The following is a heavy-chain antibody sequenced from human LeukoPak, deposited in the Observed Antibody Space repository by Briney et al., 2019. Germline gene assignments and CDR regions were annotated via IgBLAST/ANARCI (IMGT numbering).Heavy chain of an antibody. CDR1: GFTFSDYY. CDR2: ISSSSSYT. D-gene: IGHD4-17*01. CDR3: AKYSGAYAIEY. Sequence: GGSLRLSCAASGFTFSDYYMSWIRQAPGKGLEWVSYISSSSSYTNYADSVKGRFTISRDNAKNSLYLQMNSLRAEDTAVYYCAKYSGAYAIEYWGQGTLVTVSS. J-gene: IGHJ4*02. V-gene: IGHV3-11*06.